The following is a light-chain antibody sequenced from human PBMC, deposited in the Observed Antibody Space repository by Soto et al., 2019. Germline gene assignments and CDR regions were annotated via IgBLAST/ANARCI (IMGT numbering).Light chain of an antibody. V-gene: IGKV1-9*01. Sequence: IQLTQSPSSLSAPVGDRVTITCRASQGISSYLAWYQQKSGKAPQLLIYAASTLQSGVPSRFSGSGSGTDFTLTINSLQPEDFATYYCQQLNDYPITFGQGTRLEVK. CDR2: AAS. J-gene: IGKJ5*01. CDR1: QGISSY. CDR3: QQLNDYPIT.